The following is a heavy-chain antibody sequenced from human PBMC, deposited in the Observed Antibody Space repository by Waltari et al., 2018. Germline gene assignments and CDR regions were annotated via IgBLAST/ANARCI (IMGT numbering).Heavy chain of an antibody. J-gene: IGHJ1*01. D-gene: IGHD2-8*02. CDR1: GYTFTGYY. V-gene: IGHV1-2*06. Sequence: QVQLVQSGAEVKKPGASVKVSCTASGYTFTGYYMHWVRQAPGQGLEWMGRINPNSGGTNYAQKFQGRVTMTRDTSISTAYMELSRLRSDDTAVYYCARMAGVVYARWYFQHWGQGTLVTVSS. CDR2: INPNSGGT. CDR3: ARMAGVVYARWYFQH.